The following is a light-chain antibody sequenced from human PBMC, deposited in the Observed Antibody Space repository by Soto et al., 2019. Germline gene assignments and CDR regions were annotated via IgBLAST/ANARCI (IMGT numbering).Light chain of an antibody. CDR2: DVS. CDR3: SSYTTSNTRQIV. V-gene: IGLV2-14*01. CDR1: SSDVGGYNY. Sequence: QSVLTQPASVSGSPGQSITISCTGTSSDVGGYNYVSWYQQHPGKAPKFMIYDVSNRPSGVSNRFSGSKSGNTASLTISGLQAEDEVDYYCSSYTTSNTRQIVFGTGTKVTV. J-gene: IGLJ1*01.